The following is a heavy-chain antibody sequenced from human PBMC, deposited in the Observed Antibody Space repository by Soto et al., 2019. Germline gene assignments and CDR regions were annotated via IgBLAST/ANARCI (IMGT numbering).Heavy chain of an antibody. CDR1: GGSFSGYY. CDR3: ARGRITMVRGVIIRRWFDP. V-gene: IGHV4-34*01. CDR2: INHSGST. D-gene: IGHD3-10*01. J-gene: IGHJ5*02. Sequence: QVQLQQWGAGLLKPSETLSLTCAVYGGSFSGYYWSWIRQPPGKGLEWIGEINHSGSTNYNPSLKRLVTISVDTSKNQFSLKLSSVTAADTAVYYCARGRITMVRGVIIRRWFDPWGQGTLVTVSS.